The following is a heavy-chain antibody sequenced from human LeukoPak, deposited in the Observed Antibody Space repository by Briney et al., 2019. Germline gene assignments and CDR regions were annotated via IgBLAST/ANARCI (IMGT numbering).Heavy chain of an antibody. Sequence: SQTLSLTCTVSGGSISSGGSYWSRIPQHPGKGLEWIGEIHHSGSTNYNPSLKSRVTISVDKSKNQFSLKLSSVTAADTAVYYCASIAGYYFDYWGQGTLVTVSS. D-gene: IGHD6-13*01. CDR2: IHHSGST. V-gene: IGHV4-31*03. CDR1: GGSISSGGSY. J-gene: IGHJ4*02. CDR3: ASIAGYYFDY.